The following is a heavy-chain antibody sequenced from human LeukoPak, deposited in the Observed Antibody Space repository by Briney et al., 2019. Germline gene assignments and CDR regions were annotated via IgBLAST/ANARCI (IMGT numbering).Heavy chain of an antibody. CDR1: GFTFSSDA. D-gene: IGHD2-15*01. V-gene: IGHV3-23*01. CDR3: AKAGCSGGSCYLDY. Sequence: GGSHRLYCAASGFTFSSDAMSWARQPEGKGLEWVSAISGSGGSTYYADSGKGRFTISRDNSKNTLYLQMNSLRAEDTAVYYCAKAGCSGGSCYLDYWGQGTLVTVSS. CDR2: ISGSGGST. J-gene: IGHJ4*02.